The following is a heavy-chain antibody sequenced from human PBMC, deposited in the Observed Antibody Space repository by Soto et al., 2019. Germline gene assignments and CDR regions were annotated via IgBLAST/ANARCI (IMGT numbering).Heavy chain of an antibody. CDR2: ISSSGSTI. V-gene: IGHV3-11*01. CDR1: GFTFSDYY. Sequence: QVQLVESGGGLVKPGGSLRLSCAASGFTFSDYYMSWIRQAPRKWLEWGSYISSSGSTIYYADSVKGRFTISRDNAKNSLYLQMNSLRAEDTAVYYCASVGYCSGGSCYTYYYMDVWGKGTTVTVSS. CDR3: ASVGYCSGGSCYTYYYMDV. D-gene: IGHD2-15*01. J-gene: IGHJ6*03.